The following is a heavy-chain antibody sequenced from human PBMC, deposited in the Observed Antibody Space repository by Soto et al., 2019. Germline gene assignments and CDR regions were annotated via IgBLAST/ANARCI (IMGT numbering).Heavy chain of an antibody. V-gene: IGHV3-23*01. CDR3: PKDSHPPFPPMDV. CDR1: GFTFFAYA. J-gene: IGHJ6*02. CDR2: ISGSGGYP. Sequence: GGSLRLPCAASGFTFFAYAMTWVRQAPGKGLEWFSTISGSGGYPYYADSVKGRDSMSRDSSKNPLSLEIHSLSAEDTSIYYFPKDSHPPFPPMDVWGQGTTVTVSS.